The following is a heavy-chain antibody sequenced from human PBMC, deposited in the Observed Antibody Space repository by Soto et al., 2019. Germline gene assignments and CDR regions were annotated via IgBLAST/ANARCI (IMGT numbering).Heavy chain of an antibody. D-gene: IGHD2-2*01. CDR2: MTTNSDI. CDR3: VREENAWPLAYGLDA. J-gene: IGHJ6*02. V-gene: IGHV3-21*01. Sequence: GGSLRLSCAASGFTFTSYSIHWVRQAPGRGLEWVSAMTTNSDIYYADSVKGRFTISRDNAKNSVSLQMDKLRAEDTAVYFCVREENAWPLAYGLDAWGQGTTVTVSS. CDR1: GFTFTSYS.